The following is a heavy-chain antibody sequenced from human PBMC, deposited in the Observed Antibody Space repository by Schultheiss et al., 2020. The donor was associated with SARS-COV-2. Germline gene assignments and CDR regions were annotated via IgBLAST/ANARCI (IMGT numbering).Heavy chain of an antibody. J-gene: IGHJ6*02. CDR2: TSWNSGSI. CDR1: GFTFDDYA. V-gene: IGHV3-9*01. Sequence: GGSLRLSCAASGFTFDDYAMHWVRQAPGKGLEWVSGTSWNSGSIGYADSVKGRFTISRDNAKNSLYLQMNSLRAEDTALYYCAKDVAAAGRLGYYYYGMDVWGQGTTVTVSS. D-gene: IGHD6-13*01. CDR3: AKDVAAAGRLGYYYYGMDV.